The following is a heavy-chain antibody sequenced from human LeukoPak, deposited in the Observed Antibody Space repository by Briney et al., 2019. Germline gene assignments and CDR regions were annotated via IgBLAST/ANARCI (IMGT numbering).Heavy chain of an antibody. D-gene: IGHD3-9*01. V-gene: IGHV3-13*01. CDR1: GDTFSSYD. CDR2: IGGGGNT. Sequence: PGESLRLSCVASGDTFSSYDMHWVRQATGESLEWVSAIGGGGNTYYPGSVKGRFTISRDNAKNSLYLQMNSLRAGDTAVYYCVREVRDILTTGWYFDLWGRGTLVTVS. J-gene: IGHJ2*01. CDR3: VREVRDILTTGWYFDL.